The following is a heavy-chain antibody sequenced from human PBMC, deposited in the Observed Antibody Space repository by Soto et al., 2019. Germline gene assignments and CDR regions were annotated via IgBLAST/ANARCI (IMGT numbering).Heavy chain of an antibody. J-gene: IGHJ5*02. V-gene: IGHV4-38-2*01. CDR2: IYHGGST. D-gene: IGHD3-22*01. CDR1: GYSISSGYY. Sequence: PSETLSLTCAVSGYSISSGYYWGWLRQPPGKGLEWSGRIYHGGSTYYNPSLNSRVTLSIDMTNNNESLILNSVTAADTAVYYCARVGPWVPYYYDSSPYTFENWFDPWGQGTLVTVSS. CDR3: ARVGPWVPYYYDSSPYTFENWFDP.